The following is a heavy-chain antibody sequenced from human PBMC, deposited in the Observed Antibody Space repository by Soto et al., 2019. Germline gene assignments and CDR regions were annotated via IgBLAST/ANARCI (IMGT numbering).Heavy chain of an antibody. D-gene: IGHD6-13*01. V-gene: IGHV3-13*01. Sequence: GESLKISCAASGFTFSSYDMHWVRQATGKGLEWVSAIGTAGDTYYPGSVKGRFTISRENAKNSLYLQMNSLRAEDTAVYYCARSNSSSWYVYYGMDVWGQGTTVTVSS. CDR1: GFTFSSYD. CDR3: ARSNSSSWYVYYGMDV. J-gene: IGHJ6*02. CDR2: IGTAGDT.